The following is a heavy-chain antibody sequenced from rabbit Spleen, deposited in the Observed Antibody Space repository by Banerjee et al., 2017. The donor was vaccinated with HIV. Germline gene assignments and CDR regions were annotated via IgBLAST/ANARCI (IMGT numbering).Heavy chain of an antibody. CDR2: IEAGSSGFT. Sequence: QSLEESGGGLVQPEGSLTLTCTASGVSFSLSSYICWVRQAPGKGLEWIACIEAGSSGFTYFASWAQGRFTISKTSSTTVTLQVTSLTAADTATYFCARDTSSSFSIYGMDLWGPGHPRHRL. D-gene: IGHD1-1*01. V-gene: IGHV1S40*01. CDR1: GVSFSLSSY. CDR3: ARDTSSSFSIYGMDL. J-gene: IGHJ6*01.